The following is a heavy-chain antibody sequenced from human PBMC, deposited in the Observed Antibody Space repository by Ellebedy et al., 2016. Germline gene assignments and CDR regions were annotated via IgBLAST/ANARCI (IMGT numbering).Heavy chain of an antibody. Sequence: GSLRLXXAVYGGSFSGYYWSWIRQPPGKGLEWIGEINHSGSTNYNPSLKSRVTISVDTSKNQFSLKLSSVTAADTAVYYCARGPLIAARTYNWFDPWGQGTLVTVSS. V-gene: IGHV4-34*01. J-gene: IGHJ5*02. CDR1: GGSFSGYY. CDR2: INHSGST. CDR3: ARGPLIAARTYNWFDP. D-gene: IGHD6-6*01.